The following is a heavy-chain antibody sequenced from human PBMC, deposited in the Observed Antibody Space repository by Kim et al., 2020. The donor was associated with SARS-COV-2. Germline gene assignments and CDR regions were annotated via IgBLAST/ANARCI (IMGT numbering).Heavy chain of an antibody. Sequence: SQKLQSRVTITRDTSASTAYMELSSLRSEDTAVYYCARGVRGVIPYYFDYWGQGTLVTVSS. D-gene: IGHD3-10*01. CDR3: ARGVRGVIPYYFDY. V-gene: IGHV1-3*01. J-gene: IGHJ4*02.